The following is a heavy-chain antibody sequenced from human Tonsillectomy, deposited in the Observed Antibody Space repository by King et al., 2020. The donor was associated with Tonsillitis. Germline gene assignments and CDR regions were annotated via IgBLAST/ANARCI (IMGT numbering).Heavy chain of an antibody. J-gene: IGHJ4*02. V-gene: IGHV3-30-3*01. D-gene: IGHD4-17*01. CDR2: ISYNGTNK. CDR1: RFTFSSYA. CDR3: ARSPYGDYVPGGD. Sequence: VQLVESGGGVVQPGRSLRLSCAASRFTFSSYAMHWVRQAPGKGLEWVAVISYNGTNKYYADSVKGRFTVSRDNSKNTMYLQMNSLRVEDTAVYYCARSPYGDYVPGGDWGQGTLVTVSS.